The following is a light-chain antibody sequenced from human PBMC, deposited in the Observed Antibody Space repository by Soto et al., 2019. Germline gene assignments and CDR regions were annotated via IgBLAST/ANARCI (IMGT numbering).Light chain of an antibody. V-gene: IGKV1-39*01. CDR1: QSISNY. CDR2: AAS. J-gene: IGKJ4*02. Sequence: DIEMTQSPSSLSASVGDRVTITCRAGQSISNYLNWYQHKPGKVPKLLIYAASSLQSGVPTRFSGSGSGTDFTLTISSLQPEAFATYYCQQSYGTPLTFGGGTKVEIK. CDR3: QQSYGTPLT.